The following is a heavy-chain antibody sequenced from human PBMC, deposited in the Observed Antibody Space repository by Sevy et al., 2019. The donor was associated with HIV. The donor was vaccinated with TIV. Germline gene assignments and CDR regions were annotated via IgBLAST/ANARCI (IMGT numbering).Heavy chain of an antibody. CDR1: GFSFSDYY. V-gene: IGHV3-11*06. J-gene: IGHJ4*02. Sequence: LSLTCAASGFSFSDYYMTWIRQAPGKGLEWVSYISSGSRYTNYADSVKGRFAISRDNAENSLYLQMSSLRAEDTAVYYCARVRVVAADYYFDYWGQGTLVTVSS. D-gene: IGHD6-13*01. CDR2: ISSGSRYT. CDR3: ARVRVVAADYYFDY.